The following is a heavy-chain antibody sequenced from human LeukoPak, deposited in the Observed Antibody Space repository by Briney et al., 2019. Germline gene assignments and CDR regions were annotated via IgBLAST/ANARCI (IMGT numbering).Heavy chain of an antibody. J-gene: IGHJ4*02. CDR3: ASRYYDSGGPYFDY. CDR1: GGSVSSNSYY. CDR2: IYYSGST. Sequence: SETLSLTCTVSGGSVSSNSYYWGWIRQPPGKGLEWIGSIYYSGSTYYNPSLKSRVTISVDTSKNQFSLKLRSVTAADTAVYYCASRYYDSGGPYFDYWGQGTLVTVSS. V-gene: IGHV4-39*07. D-gene: IGHD3-22*01.